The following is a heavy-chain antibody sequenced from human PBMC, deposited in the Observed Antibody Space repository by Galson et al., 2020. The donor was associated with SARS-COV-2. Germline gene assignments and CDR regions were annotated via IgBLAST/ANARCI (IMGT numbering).Heavy chain of an antibody. CDR3: ARVWWLRGRFDY. CDR1: GGSISSGGYY. CDR2: IYYSGST. D-gene: IGHD2-21*01. J-gene: IGHJ4*03. Sequence: ETSDTRSLTCTVSGGSISSGGYYWSWIRQHPGKGLEWIGYIYYSGSTYYNPSLKSRVTISVDTSKNPFPLKLSSVTAADTAVYYCARVWWLRGRFDYWGQGTTGTVSS. V-gene: IGHV4-30-4*02.